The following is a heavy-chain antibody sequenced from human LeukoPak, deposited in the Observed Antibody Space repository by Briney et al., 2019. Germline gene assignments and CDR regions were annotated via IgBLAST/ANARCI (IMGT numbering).Heavy chain of an antibody. J-gene: IGHJ4*02. Sequence: PRGSLRLSCAASGFTFSRYAMTWVRRAPGKGLEWVSTIGDSGDKSYYPDSVKGRFTISRDLSKDTLFLEMHNLRAEDTAVYYCAKGRALWTYDFDSWGQGTLVTVSS. V-gene: IGHV3-23*01. CDR1: GFTFSRYA. D-gene: IGHD3/OR15-3a*01. CDR3: AKGRALWTYDFDS. CDR2: IGDSGDKS.